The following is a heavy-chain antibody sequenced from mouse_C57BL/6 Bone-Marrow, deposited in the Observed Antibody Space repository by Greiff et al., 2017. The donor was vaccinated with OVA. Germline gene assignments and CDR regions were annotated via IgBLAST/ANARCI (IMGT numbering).Heavy chain of an antibody. CDR2: ISNLAYSI. J-gene: IGHJ3*01. Sequence: EVKLVESGGGLVQPGGSLKLSCAASGFTFSDYGMAWVRQAPRKGPEWVAFISNLAYSIYYADTVTGRFTISRGNAKNTLYLEMSSLRSEDTAMYYCARHGGYDWFAYWGQGTLVTVSA. D-gene: IGHD2-2*01. CDR3: ARHGGYDWFAY. CDR1: GFTFSDYG. V-gene: IGHV5-15*04.